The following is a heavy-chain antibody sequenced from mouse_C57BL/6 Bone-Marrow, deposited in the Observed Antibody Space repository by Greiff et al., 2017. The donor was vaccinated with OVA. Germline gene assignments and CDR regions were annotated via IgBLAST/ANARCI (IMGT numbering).Heavy chain of an antibody. CDR3: ARGGYYYGSYYFDY. J-gene: IGHJ2*01. V-gene: IGHV1-26*01. Sequence: VQLQQSGPELVKPGASVKISCKASGYTFTDYYMNWVKQSHGKSLEWIGDINPNNGGTSYNQKFKGKATLTVDKSSSTAYMELRSLTSEDSAVYYCARGGYYYGSYYFDYWGQGTTLTVSS. D-gene: IGHD1-1*01. CDR2: INPNNGGT. CDR1: GYTFTDYY.